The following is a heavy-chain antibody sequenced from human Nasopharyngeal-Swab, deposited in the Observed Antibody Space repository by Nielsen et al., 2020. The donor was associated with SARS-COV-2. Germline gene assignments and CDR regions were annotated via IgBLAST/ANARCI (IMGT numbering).Heavy chain of an antibody. V-gene: IGHV4-59*01. CDR1: GGSMRSYY. CDR2: IYYSGST. D-gene: IGHD2-15*01. Sequence: SETLSLTCTVSGGSMRSYYWNWIRQPPGKGLEWIGYIYYSGSTNYNPSLKSRVTISVDTSENQFSLKLRSVTAADTAVYYCAREVASFDNWGQGTLVTVSS. CDR3: AREVASFDN. J-gene: IGHJ4*02.